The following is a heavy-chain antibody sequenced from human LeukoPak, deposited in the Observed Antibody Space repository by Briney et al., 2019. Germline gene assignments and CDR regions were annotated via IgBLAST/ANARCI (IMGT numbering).Heavy chain of an antibody. CDR2: ISSNGGST. Sequence: GGSLRLSCSASGFTFSMSAMHWVRQGPGKGLQYVSAISSNGGSTYYADSVKGRFTISRDNSKHTLHLQMSSLRPEDTAVYYCVGVRWFGGSNWFDPWGQGTLVTVSS. CDR3: VGVRWFGGSNWFDP. CDR1: GFTFSMSA. V-gene: IGHV3-64D*09. D-gene: IGHD3-10*01. J-gene: IGHJ5*02.